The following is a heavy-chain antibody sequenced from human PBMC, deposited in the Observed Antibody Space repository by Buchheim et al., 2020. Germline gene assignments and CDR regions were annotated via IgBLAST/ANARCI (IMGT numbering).Heavy chain of an antibody. CDR1: GFTFSSYG. D-gene: IGHD3-3*01. CDR3: AKAAFWSGYYWDYYYYGMDV. V-gene: IGHV3-30*18. Sequence: QVQLVESGGGVVQPGRSLRLSCAASGFTFSSYGMHWVRQAPGKGLEWVAVISYDGSNKYYADSVKGRFTISRDNSKNTLYLQMNSLRAEDTAVYYCAKAAFWSGYYWDYYYYGMDVWGQGTT. CDR2: ISYDGSNK. J-gene: IGHJ6*02.